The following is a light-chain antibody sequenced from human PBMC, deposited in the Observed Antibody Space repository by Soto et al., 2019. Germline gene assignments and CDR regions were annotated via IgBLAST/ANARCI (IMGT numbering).Light chain of an antibody. J-gene: IGKJ1*01. CDR1: QSIRTN. CDR3: QQYFNWPLTWT. V-gene: IGKV3-15*01. Sequence: EIELTQSPATLSVSAGGTVTLSCRASQSIRTNVAWYQQIPGQAPRLLVYGASTRATGVPARFSGSGSGIEFTLTISSLQSEDSAFYYCQQYFNWPLTWTFGPGTKVKIK. CDR2: GAS.